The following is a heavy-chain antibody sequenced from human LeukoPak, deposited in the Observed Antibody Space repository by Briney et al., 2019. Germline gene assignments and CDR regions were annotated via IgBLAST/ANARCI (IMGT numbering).Heavy chain of an antibody. V-gene: IGHV4-34*01. Sequence: SGTLSLTCAVYGGSFSGYYWSWIRQPPGKGLEWIGEINHSGSTNYNPSLKSGVTISGYTSKSQFSLKLSSVTAADTAVYYCAREGDSSSVGWFDPWGQGTLVTVSS. CDR1: GGSFSGYY. J-gene: IGHJ5*02. CDR2: INHSGST. CDR3: AREGDSSSVGWFDP. D-gene: IGHD6-13*01.